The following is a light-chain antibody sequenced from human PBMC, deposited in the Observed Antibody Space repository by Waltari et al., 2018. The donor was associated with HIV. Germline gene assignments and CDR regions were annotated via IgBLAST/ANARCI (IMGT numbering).Light chain of an antibody. Sequence: EVVLTQSPGTLSLSPGDRATLSCRASQTVSSSYLAWYQQKPGQGPRLLISGTSSRATGIPDRFSGSGSGTDFTLTINRLEPEDFAVYYCQQRSNRPPKYTFGQGTKLEIK. CDR1: QTVSSSY. CDR2: GTS. J-gene: IGKJ2*01. CDR3: QQRSNRPPKYT. V-gene: IGKV3D-20*02.